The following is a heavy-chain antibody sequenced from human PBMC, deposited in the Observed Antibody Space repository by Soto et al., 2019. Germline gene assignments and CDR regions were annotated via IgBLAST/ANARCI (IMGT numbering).Heavy chain of an antibody. Sequence: QVQLQASGPRLVKPSQTLSLSCAVSGGSIISASYSWNWIRQSPGRGLEWIGHIYSSGRPYYNPPLKCRVSISVDTSNNQFALQLTSVTAADPAVYFCAREDAARIERWFDAWGQGILVTVAS. CDR1: GGSIISASYS. D-gene: IGHD2-15*01. J-gene: IGHJ5*02. CDR2: IYSSGRP. V-gene: IGHV4-31*11. CDR3: AREDAARIERWFDA.